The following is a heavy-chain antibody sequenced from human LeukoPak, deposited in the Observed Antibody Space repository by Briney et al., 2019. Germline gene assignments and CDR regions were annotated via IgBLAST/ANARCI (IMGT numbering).Heavy chain of an antibody. CDR1: GFTFSSYG. V-gene: IGHV3-33*01. D-gene: IGHD4-23*01. Sequence: AGGSLRLSCAASGFTFSSYGMHWVRQAPGKGLEWVAVIWYDGSNKYYADSVKGRFTISRDNSKNTLYLQMNSLRAEDTAVYYCARDHDYGGNSPFDYWGQGTLVTVSS. CDR2: IWYDGSNK. CDR3: ARDHDYGGNSPFDY. J-gene: IGHJ4*02.